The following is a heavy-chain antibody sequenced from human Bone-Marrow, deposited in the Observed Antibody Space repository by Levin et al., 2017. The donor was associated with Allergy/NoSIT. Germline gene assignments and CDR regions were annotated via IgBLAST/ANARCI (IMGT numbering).Heavy chain of an antibody. J-gene: IGHJ4*02. CDR2: IYTAGAS. CDR1: GFTVRGNY. Sequence: HPGGSLRLSCAVSGFTVRGNYMSWVRQAPGKGLEWVSIIYTAGASYYADSVRGRFTISRDNSQNTLYLQMDSLRAEDTAVYYCATHRTSSYGYFDHWGQGTLVTVSS. V-gene: IGHV3-53*01. D-gene: IGHD5-18*01. CDR3: ATHRTSSYGYFDH.